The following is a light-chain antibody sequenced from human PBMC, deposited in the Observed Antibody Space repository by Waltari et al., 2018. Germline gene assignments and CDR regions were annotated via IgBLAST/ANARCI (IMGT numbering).Light chain of an antibody. CDR1: KLGNNI. Sequence: SYELTQPPSLSVSPGQTASITCSGDKLGNNIASWYRQKPGQSPVVVIYRDKKRPSGFPDLISGSNSVNTSTLTISETQAMDEADYYCQAWDSSAVVFGGGTKLTVL. CDR2: RDK. CDR3: QAWDSSAVV. J-gene: IGLJ2*01. V-gene: IGLV3-1*01.